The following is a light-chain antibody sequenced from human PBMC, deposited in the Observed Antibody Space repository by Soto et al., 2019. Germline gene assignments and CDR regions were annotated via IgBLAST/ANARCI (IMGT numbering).Light chain of an antibody. J-gene: IGKJ1*01. Sequence: EIVLTQSPGTLSLSPGERATLSCRASQSGSSSYLAWYQQKPGQAPRLLIYGASSRATGIPDRFSGSGSGTDFTSTISRLEPEDFAVYYCQHYGSSPWTFGQGTKVEIK. CDR1: QSGSSSY. CDR3: QHYGSSPWT. V-gene: IGKV3-20*01. CDR2: GAS.